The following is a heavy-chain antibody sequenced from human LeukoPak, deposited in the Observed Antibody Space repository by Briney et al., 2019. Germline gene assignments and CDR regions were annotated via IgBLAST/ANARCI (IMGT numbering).Heavy chain of an antibody. CDR2: IYSSGRT. CDR3: AREGRLRYLDWLSQYYMDV. J-gene: IGHJ6*03. V-gene: IGHV4-61*02. CDR1: GGSIISGSSY. Sequence: PSETLSLTCTVSGGSIISGSSYWSWIRQPAGKGLEWIGRIYSSGRTSYNPSLKSRVTISVDTSKNQFSLKLSSVTAADTAVYYCAREGRLRYLDWLSQYYMDVWGKGTTVTISS. D-gene: IGHD3-9*01.